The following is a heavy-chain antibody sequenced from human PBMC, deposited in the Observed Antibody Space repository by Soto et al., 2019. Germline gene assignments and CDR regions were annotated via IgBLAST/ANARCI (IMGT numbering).Heavy chain of an antibody. D-gene: IGHD3-16*01. V-gene: IGHV3-23*01. CDR3: ANGPGGYYYYYMDV. Sequence: GGSLRLSCAASGFTFSSYAMSWVRQAPGKGLEWVSAISGSGGSTYYADSVKGRFTISRDNSKNTLYLQMNSLRAEDTAVYYCANGPGGYYYYYMDVWGKGTTVTVSS. CDR2: ISGSGGST. CDR1: GFTFSSYA. J-gene: IGHJ6*03.